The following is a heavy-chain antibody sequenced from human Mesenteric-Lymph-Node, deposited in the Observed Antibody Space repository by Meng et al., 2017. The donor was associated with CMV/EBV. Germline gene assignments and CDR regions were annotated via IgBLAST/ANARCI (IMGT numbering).Heavy chain of an antibody. D-gene: IGHD6-13*01. J-gene: IGHJ4*02. Sequence: ASVKVSCKAPGYTFTNYGITWVRQAPGQGLEWMGWISGYNGNRNYAQKFQARVTMTTDTSTSTAYMELRSLKFDDTAVYYCARQGLYGSSWPTSDSWGQGTRVTVSS. CDR2: ISGYNGNR. V-gene: IGHV1-18*01. CDR1: GYTFTNYG. CDR3: ARQGLYGSSWPTSDS.